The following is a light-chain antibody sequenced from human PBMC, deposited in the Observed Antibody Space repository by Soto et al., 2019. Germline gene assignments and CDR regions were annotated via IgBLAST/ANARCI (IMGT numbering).Light chain of an antibody. Sequence: ALTQPASVSGSPGQSITTSCTGTSSDVGGYNYVSWYQQHPGKAPKLMIYEVSNRPSGVSNRFSGSKSGNTASLTISGLQAEDEADYYCSSYTSSSTYVFGTGTKV. CDR3: SSYTSSSTYV. V-gene: IGLV2-14*01. CDR1: SSDVGGYNY. J-gene: IGLJ1*01. CDR2: EVS.